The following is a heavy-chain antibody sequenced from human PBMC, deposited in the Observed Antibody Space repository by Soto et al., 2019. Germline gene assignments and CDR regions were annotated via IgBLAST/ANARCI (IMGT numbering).Heavy chain of an antibody. D-gene: IGHD3-10*01. Sequence: QVQLQESGPGLVKPSQTLSLTCTVSGGSISSGDYYWSWMRQPPGKGLEWIGYIYYSGSTYYNPSLKSRVTRSVDTSKNQFSLKLSSVTAADTAVYYCARAFGLANYYYYGMDVWCQGTTVTVSS. J-gene: IGHJ6*02. CDR2: IYYSGST. V-gene: IGHV4-30-4*01. CDR1: GGSISSGDYY. CDR3: ARAFGLANYYYYGMDV.